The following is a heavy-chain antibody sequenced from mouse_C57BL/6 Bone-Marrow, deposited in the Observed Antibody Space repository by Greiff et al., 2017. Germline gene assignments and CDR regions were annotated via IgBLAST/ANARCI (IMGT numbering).Heavy chain of an antibody. CDR2: IDTENGDT. CDR3: TRIAY. CDR1: GFNIKDDY. J-gene: IGHJ3*01. Sequence: QLKQSGAELVRPGASVKLSCTASGFNIKDDYMHWVKQRPEQGLEWIGWIDTENGDTEYASKFQGKATITVDTASNTAYLQLSSLTSEDTAVYYCTRIAYWGQGTLVTVSA. V-gene: IGHV14-4*01.